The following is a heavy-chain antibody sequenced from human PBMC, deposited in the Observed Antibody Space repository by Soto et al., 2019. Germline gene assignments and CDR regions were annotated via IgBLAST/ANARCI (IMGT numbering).Heavy chain of an antibody. Sequence: EVQLLESGGGLVQPGGSLRLSCAASGFTFSSYAMSWVRLAPGKGLEWVSAISGSGGNTYYADSVKGRFTISRDNSKNTLYLQMNSLRAGDTAVYYCAKSEVNWKIDYWGQGTLVTVSS. D-gene: IGHD1-1*01. CDR1: GFTFSSYA. CDR3: AKSEVNWKIDY. V-gene: IGHV3-23*01. J-gene: IGHJ4*02. CDR2: ISGSGGNT.